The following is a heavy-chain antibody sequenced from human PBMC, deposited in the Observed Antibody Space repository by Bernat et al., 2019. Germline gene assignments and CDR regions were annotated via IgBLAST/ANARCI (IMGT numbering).Heavy chain of an antibody. J-gene: IGHJ4*02. V-gene: IGHV3-30*04. CDR1: GFTFSSYA. CDR3: ARGNQLLYIPIGY. CDR2: ISYDGRNK. Sequence: QVQLVESGGGVVQPGRSLRLSCAASGFTFSSYAMHWVRQAPGKGLEWVAVISYDGRNKYYADSVKGRFTISRDNSKNTLYLQMNSLRAEDTAVYYCARGNQLLYIPIGYWGQGTLVTVSS. D-gene: IGHD2-2*02.